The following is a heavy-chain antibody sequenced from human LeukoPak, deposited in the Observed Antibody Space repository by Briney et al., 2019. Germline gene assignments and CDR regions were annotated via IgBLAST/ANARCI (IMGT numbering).Heavy chain of an antibody. CDR1: GYSFTNCW. V-gene: IGHV5-51*01. D-gene: IGHD5-18*01. Sequence: GESLKISCKASGYSFTNCWIGWVRQMPGKGLEWMGIIYPGDSDTRYSPSFQGQVTISADKSVNTAYLQWNSLKASDSAIYYCARRGIQLWLLGYWGQGTLVTVSS. CDR3: ARRGIQLWLLGY. J-gene: IGHJ4*02. CDR2: IYPGDSDT.